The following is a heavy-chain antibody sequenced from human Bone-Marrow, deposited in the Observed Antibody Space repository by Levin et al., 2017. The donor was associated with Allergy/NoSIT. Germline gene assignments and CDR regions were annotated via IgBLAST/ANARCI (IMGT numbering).Heavy chain of an antibody. V-gene: IGHV4-31*03. D-gene: IGHD5-12*01. J-gene: IGHJ4*02. CDR2: IYYSGNT. CDR3: ARFNGYDFDY. Sequence: SQTLSLPCTVSCGSISGGGYYWRWIRQHPGKGLEWIGYIYYSGNTYYNPSLKSRVIISVVTSQNQLSLKLTSVTVADTAVYYCARFNGYDFDYWGQGTLVTVSS. CDR1: CGSISGGGYY.